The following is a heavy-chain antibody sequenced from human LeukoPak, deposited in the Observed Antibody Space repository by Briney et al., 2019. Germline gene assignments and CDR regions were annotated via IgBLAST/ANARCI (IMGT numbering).Heavy chain of an antibody. D-gene: IGHD3-22*01. Sequence: GESLKISCQGSGYSFSTYWITWVRQMPGKGLEWMGIIYPGDSDTRYSPSFQGQVTISTDESVSTAYLQWTSLRASDTAIYYCARPSQLVLGGSIGLFDYWGQGTLVTVSS. CDR1: GYSFSTYW. J-gene: IGHJ4*02. V-gene: IGHV5-51*01. CDR3: ARPSQLVLGGSIGLFDY. CDR2: IYPGDSDT.